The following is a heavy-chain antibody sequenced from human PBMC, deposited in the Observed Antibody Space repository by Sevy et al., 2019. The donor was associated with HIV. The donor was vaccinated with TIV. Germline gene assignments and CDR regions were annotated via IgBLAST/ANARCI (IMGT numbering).Heavy chain of an antibody. J-gene: IGHJ6*02. CDR2: MNPNSGKT. D-gene: IGHD2-2*01. Sequence: ASVTVSCNASGYSFTSYDINWVRQATGQGLEWMGWMNPNSGKTGHAQKFQGRVTMTRDTSISTAYMELSSLTSEDTAVYYCVRGDCSSTSCYAWAYGMDVWGQGTTVTVSS. CDR1: GYSFTSYD. CDR3: VRGDCSSTSCYAWAYGMDV. V-gene: IGHV1-8*01.